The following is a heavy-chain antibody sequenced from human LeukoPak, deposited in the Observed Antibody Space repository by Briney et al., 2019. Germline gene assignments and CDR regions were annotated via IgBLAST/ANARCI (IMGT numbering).Heavy chain of an antibody. CDR2: IIPIFGTA. J-gene: IGHJ3*02. Sequence: SVKVSCKASGGTFSSYAISWVRQAPGQGLEWMGGIIPIFGTANYAQKFQGRVTITTDESTSTAYMELSSLRSEDTAVYYCARVAWLEYYDSSGYTPGAFDIWGQGTMVTVSS. CDR1: GGTFSSYA. D-gene: IGHD3-22*01. CDR3: ARVAWLEYYDSSGYTPGAFDI. V-gene: IGHV1-69*05.